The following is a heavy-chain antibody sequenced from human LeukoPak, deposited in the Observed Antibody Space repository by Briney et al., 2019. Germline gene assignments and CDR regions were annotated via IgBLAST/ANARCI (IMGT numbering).Heavy chain of an antibody. CDR1: GFTVSSNH. CDR2: IDGDGSST. J-gene: IGHJ4*02. D-gene: IGHD5-12*01. CDR3: ARGYSGYFYY. V-gene: IGHV3-74*01. Sequence: GGSLRLSCAASGFTVSSNHMSWVRQAPGKGLVWVSRIDGDGSSTNYADSVKGRFTISRDNAKNTLYLQMNSLRAEDTAVYYCARGYSGYFYYWGQGTLVTVSS.